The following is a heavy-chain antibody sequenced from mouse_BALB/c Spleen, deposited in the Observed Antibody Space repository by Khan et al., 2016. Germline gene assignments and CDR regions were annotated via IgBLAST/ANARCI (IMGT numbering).Heavy chain of an antibody. V-gene: IGHV3-6*02. CDR2: ISYDGSN. D-gene: IGHD1-1*01. J-gene: IGHJ1*01. CDR1: GYSITSGYY. CDR3: ARDHFYYYGSSYWYFDV. Sequence: EVQLQESGPGLVKPSQSLSLTCSVTGYSITSGYYWNWIRQFPGNKLEWMGYISYDGSNNYNPSLKNRISFTRDTSKNQFFLKLNSVTTEDTATYYCARDHFYYYGSSYWYFDVWGAGTTVTVSS.